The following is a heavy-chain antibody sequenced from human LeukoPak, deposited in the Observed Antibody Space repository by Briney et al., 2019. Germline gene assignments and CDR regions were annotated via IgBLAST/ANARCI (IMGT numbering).Heavy chain of an antibody. CDR1: GYPFTGYY. Sequence: ASVKVSCKASGYPFTGYYLHWVRQAPGQGLEWMGWINPNSGFTNYAQKLQGRVTMTRDTSISTACMELSRLRSDDTAVYYCARLADCSSSSCRSFDYWGQGTLVTVSS. D-gene: IGHD2-2*01. CDR2: INPNSGFT. CDR3: ARLADCSSSSCRSFDY. J-gene: IGHJ4*02. V-gene: IGHV1-2*02.